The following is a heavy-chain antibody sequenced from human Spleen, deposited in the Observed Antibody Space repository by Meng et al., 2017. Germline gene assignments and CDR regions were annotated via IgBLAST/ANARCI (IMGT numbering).Heavy chain of an antibody. CDR3: ARGGGGGYTYGLAY. Sequence: GQLQESGPGLVRPSETLSLTCTVSGDSVSSDNNYWTWIRQPPGKGLEWIGYIYRSGSTNYNPSLKSRVTMSVDTSNNQFSLKLSSVTAADTAVYYCARGGGGGYTYGLAYWGQGILVTVSS. CDR2: IYRSGST. V-gene: IGHV4-61*01. CDR1: GDSVSSDNNY. J-gene: IGHJ4*02. D-gene: IGHD5-18*01.